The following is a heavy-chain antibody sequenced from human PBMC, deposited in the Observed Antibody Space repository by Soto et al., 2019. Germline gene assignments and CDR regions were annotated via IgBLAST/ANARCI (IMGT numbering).Heavy chain of an antibody. Sequence: GGSLRLSCAASGLTFSNYAMTWVRQAPGKGLEWVSSIIGSGGSTNYADSVRGRFTISRDNSKNTLYLQMNSLRAEDTAVYYCAKSSSGWYNFDYWGQGTLVTVSS. CDR1: GLTFSNYA. CDR2: IIGSGGST. CDR3: AKSSSGWYNFDY. V-gene: IGHV3-23*01. J-gene: IGHJ4*02. D-gene: IGHD6-19*01.